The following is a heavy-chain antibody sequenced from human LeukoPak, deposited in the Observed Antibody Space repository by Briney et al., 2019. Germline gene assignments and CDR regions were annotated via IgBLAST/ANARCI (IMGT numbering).Heavy chain of an antibody. CDR3: ATDYLQQLVASK. CDR2: ISGSGGST. Sequence: GGSLRLSCAASGFTFSSYGMSWVRQAPGKGLEWVSAISGSGGSTYYADSVKGRFTISRDNSKNTLYLQMNSLRAEDTAVYYCATDYLQQLVASKWGQGTLVIVSS. V-gene: IGHV3-23*01. CDR1: GFTFSSYG. J-gene: IGHJ4*02. D-gene: IGHD6-6*01.